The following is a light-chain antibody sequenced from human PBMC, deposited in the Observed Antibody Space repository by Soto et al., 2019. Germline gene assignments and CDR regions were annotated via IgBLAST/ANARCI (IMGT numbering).Light chain of an antibody. J-gene: IGKJ4*01. CDR3: QQRSNWPLT. CDR2: DAS. CDR1: QSVGSY. Sequence: EIVLTQSPATLSLSPGERATLSCRASQSVGSYLAWYQQKPGQAPRLLIYDASNRATGIPARFSGSGSGTDFPLTISSLEPDDFAVYYCQQRSNWPLTFGGETKVEIK. V-gene: IGKV3-11*01.